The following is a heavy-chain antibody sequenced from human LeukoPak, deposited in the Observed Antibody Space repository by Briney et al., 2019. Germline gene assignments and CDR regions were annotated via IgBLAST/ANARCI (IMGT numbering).Heavy chain of an antibody. J-gene: IGHJ4*02. Sequence: GRSLRLSCVASGFTFSTYGMHWVRQAPGKGLEWVAFISFDGSDEYYADAVKGRFIIPRDNSKNTLFVQMNSLRAEDTALYYCAKDASTWYRGYYFDYWSQGALVTVSS. D-gene: IGHD6-13*01. CDR1: GFTFSTYG. CDR3: AKDASTWYRGYYFDY. CDR2: ISFDGSDE. V-gene: IGHV3-30*18.